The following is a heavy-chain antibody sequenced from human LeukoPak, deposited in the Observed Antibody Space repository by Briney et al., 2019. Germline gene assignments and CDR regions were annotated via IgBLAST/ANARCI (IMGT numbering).Heavy chain of an antibody. J-gene: IGHJ4*02. V-gene: IGHV3-15*05. CDR1: GFTFSNAW. Sequence: PGGSLRLSCAASGFTFSNAWMSWVRQAPGEGLEWVGRIKSKTDGGTTDYAAPVKGRFTISRDDSKNTLYLQMNSLKTEDTAVYYCTIRRPSDGGDWEYYFDYWGQGTLVTVSS. D-gene: IGHD2-21*02. CDR3: TIRRPSDGGDWEYYFDY. CDR2: IKSKTDGGTT.